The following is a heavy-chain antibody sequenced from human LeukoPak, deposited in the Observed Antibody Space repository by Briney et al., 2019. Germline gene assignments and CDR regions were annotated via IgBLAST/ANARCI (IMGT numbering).Heavy chain of an antibody. Sequence: GGSLRLSCAASGFTFSSYSMNWVRQAPGKGLEWVSYISSSSSTIYYADSVKGRFTISRDNAKNSLYLQMNSLRAEDTAVYYCARDRLGFSSSWDFDYWGQGTLVTVSS. CDR2: ISSSSSTI. J-gene: IGHJ4*02. V-gene: IGHV3-48*01. CDR3: ARDRLGFSSSWDFDY. D-gene: IGHD6-13*01. CDR1: GFTFSSYS.